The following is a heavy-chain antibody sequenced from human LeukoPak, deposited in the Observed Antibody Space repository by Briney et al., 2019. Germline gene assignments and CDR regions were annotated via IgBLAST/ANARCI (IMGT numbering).Heavy chain of an antibody. CDR3: ARTTEGGYSYGYFYYYYMDV. D-gene: IGHD5-18*01. CDR1: GDSISMHY. J-gene: IGHJ6*03. Sequence: SETLSLTCSVSGDSISMHYWSWVRQPPGKGLEWIGYIDHTGSTNYNPSLNSRVTISRDTSKNQFSLKLSSVTAADTAVYYCARTTEGGYSYGYFYYYYMDVWGKGTTVTISS. V-gene: IGHV4-59*11. CDR2: IDHTGST.